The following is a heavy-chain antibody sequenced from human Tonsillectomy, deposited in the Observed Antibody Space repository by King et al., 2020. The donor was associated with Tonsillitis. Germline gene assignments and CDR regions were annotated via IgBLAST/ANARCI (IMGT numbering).Heavy chain of an antibody. CDR2: MSGAGART. J-gene: IGHJ6*02. V-gene: IGHV3-23*04. Sequence: VQLGESGGGLVQPGGSLRLSCAASGFTFSTYAITWGPPAPGEGLEWVSVMSGAGARTYHAGPVKGRFTNSSDNSKNTLYLQMNRLRAEDTAVYYCAKCPYDFWSGGLYYAMDVWGQGTTVTVSS. CDR3: AKCPYDFWSGGLYYAMDV. D-gene: IGHD3-3*01. CDR1: GFTFSTYA.